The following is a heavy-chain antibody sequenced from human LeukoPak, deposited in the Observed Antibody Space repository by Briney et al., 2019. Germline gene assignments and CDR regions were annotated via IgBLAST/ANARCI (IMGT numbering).Heavy chain of an antibody. D-gene: IGHD6-19*01. CDR1: GLTFSSYA. J-gene: IGHJ4*02. V-gene: IGHV3-23*01. Sequence: GGSLRLSCAASGLTFSSYAMSWVRQAPGKGLEWVSTIRGSGGGTYYADSVKGRLTISRDNSKNTLYLQMNSLRDEDTALYYCAKAGIGVVGYFDYWGQGTLVTVSS. CDR2: IRGSGGGT. CDR3: AKAGIGVVGYFDY.